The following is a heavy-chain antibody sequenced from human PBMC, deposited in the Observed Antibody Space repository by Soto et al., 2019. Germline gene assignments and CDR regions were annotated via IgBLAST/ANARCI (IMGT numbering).Heavy chain of an antibody. J-gene: IGHJ4*02. CDR1: GYTLTELS. V-gene: IGHV1-24*01. CDR2: FDLENGET. CDR3: AIKVRRSNQFDH. Sequence: ASVKVSCKVSGYTLTELSIHWVRQAPGEGPEWMGGFDLENGETIYAQRFQGRVTMTEESSADTPYMELSSLRSEDTAVYYCAIKVRRSNQFDHWGQGTMVTVSS. D-gene: IGHD3-10*01.